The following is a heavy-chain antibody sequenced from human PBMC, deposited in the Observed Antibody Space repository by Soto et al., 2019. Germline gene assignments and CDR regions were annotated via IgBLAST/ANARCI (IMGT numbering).Heavy chain of an antibody. V-gene: IGHV3-7*01. D-gene: IGHD3-3*01. J-gene: IGHJ5*02. CDR3: ARGVSGMYYDFWSGYYSNWFDP. CDR1: GFTFSSYW. CDR2: IKQDGSEK. Sequence: PGGSLRLSCAASGFTFSSYWMSWVRQAPGKGLEWVANIKQDGSEKYYVDSVKGRFTISRDNAKNSLYLQMNSLRAEDTAVYYCARGVSGMYYDFWSGYYSNWFDPWGQGTLVTVSS.